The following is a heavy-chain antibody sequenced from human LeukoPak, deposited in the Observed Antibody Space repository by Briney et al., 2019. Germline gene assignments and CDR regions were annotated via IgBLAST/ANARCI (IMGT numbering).Heavy chain of an antibody. V-gene: IGHV3-7*01. D-gene: IGHD6-19*01. J-gene: IGHJ6*03. CDR2: IKQDGSEK. CDR3: ARLPNSSGWYRYYYYYMDV. Sequence: GGSLRLSCAASGFTFSSHWMSWVRQAPGKGLEWVANIKQDGSEKYYVDSVKGRFTISRDNAKNSLYLQMNSLRAEDTAVYYCARLPNSSGWYRYYYYYMDVWGKGTTVTVSS. CDR1: GFTFSSHW.